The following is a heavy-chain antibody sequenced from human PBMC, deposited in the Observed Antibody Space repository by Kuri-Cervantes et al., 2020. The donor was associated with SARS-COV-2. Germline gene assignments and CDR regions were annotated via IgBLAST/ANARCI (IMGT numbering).Heavy chain of an antibody. CDR1: GFTFDDYG. CDR2: INWNGVRT. Sequence: GESLKISCAASGFTFDDYGMSWVRQAPGKGLEWVSGINWNGVRTGYTDSVKGRFTISRDNAKNSLYLQMNNLRAEDTAFYYCARAGTSGSYLGYWGQGTLVTVSS. J-gene: IGHJ4*02. D-gene: IGHD1-26*01. CDR3: ARAGTSGSYLGY. V-gene: IGHV3-20*04.